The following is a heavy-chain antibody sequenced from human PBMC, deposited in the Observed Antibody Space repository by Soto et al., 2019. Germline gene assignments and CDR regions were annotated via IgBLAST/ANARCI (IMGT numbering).Heavy chain of an antibody. CDR2: ISGSGGST. CDR3: AKGYDFWSGYYPYDY. D-gene: IGHD3-3*01. J-gene: IGHJ4*02. CDR1: GFTFSSYA. V-gene: IGHV3-23*01. Sequence: GSLKISCAASGFTFSSYAMSWVRQAPGKGLEWVSAISGSGGSTYYADSVKGRFTISRDNSKNTLYLQMNSLRAEDTAVYYCAKGYDFWSGYYPYDYWGQGTLVTVSS.